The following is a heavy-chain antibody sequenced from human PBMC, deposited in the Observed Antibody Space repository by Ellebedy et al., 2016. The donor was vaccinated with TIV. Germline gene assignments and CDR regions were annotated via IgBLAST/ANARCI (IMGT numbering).Heavy chain of an antibody. D-gene: IGHD3-10*01. J-gene: IGHJ6*02. CDR2: TYYRSKWNN. V-gene: IGHV6-1*01. CDR3: ARGWFGSGMGV. CDR1: GDSVSTDIG. Sequence: SQTLSLTCVISGDSVSTDIGWNWITQSPSRGLECRGRTYYRSKWNNDYAVSLKSRITINPDTSKNQFSLQLHSVIPDDTAVYYCARGWFGSGMGVWGQGTTVTVSS.